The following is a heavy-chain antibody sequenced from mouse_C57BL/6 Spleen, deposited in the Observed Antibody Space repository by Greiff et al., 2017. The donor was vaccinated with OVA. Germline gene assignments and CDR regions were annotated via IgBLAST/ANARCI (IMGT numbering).Heavy chain of an antibody. CDR2: IYPGSGST. V-gene: IGHV1-55*01. CDR3: ARSDLGQDFDY. CDR1: GYTFTSYW. D-gene: IGHD3-3*01. J-gene: IGHJ2*01. Sequence: QVHVKQPGAELVKPGASVKMSCKASGYTFTSYWITWVKQRPGQGLEWIGDIYPGSGSTNYNEKFKSKATLTVDTSSSTAYMQLSSLTSEDSAVYYCARSDLGQDFDYWGQGTTLTVSS.